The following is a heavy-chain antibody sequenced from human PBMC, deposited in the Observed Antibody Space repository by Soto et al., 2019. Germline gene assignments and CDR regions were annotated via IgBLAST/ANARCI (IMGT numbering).Heavy chain of an antibody. J-gene: IGHJ3*02. V-gene: IGHV3-48*01. Sequence: EVQLVESGGGLVQPGGSLRLSCAASGFTFTSYSMNWVRQAPGKGLEWVSYIRGTTHYADSVKGRFTISRDNARSSLYLQMNSLRADDTSVYYCARDDSVAFDIWGQVTMFTVSS. CDR1: GFTFTSYS. CDR3: ARDDSVAFDI. CDR2: IRGTT. D-gene: IGHD2-21*01.